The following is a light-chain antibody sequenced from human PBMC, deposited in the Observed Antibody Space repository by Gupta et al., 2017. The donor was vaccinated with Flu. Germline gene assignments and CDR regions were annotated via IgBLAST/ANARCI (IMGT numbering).Light chain of an antibody. CDR1: SSDVGSYNL. Sequence: QSALPQPASVSGSPGPSIPISCPGTSSDVGSYNLVSWYQQHPGKAPKLMIYEGSKRPSGVSNRFSGSKAGNTASLTISGLQAEDEADYYCCSYAGSSSGVFGGGTKLTVL. V-gene: IGLV2-23*01. J-gene: IGLJ3*02. CDR3: CSYAGSSSGV. CDR2: EGS.